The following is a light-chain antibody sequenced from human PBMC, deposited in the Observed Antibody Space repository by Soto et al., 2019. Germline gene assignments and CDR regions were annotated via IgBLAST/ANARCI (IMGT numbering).Light chain of an antibody. CDR2: DVS. V-gene: IGLV2-11*01. Sequence: QSALTQPRSVSGSPGQSVTISCTGTSSDVGGYNYVSWYQQHPGKAPKLMIYDVSKRPSGVPDRFSGSKSGNTASLTISGLQAEDEADYYCCSYAGSSLGWVFGGGTKLTV. CDR3: CSYAGSSLGWV. J-gene: IGLJ3*02. CDR1: SSDVGGYNY.